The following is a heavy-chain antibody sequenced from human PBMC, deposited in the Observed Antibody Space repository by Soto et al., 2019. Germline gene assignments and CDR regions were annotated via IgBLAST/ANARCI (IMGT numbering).Heavy chain of an antibody. CDR1: GGSFSGYY. Sequence: PSETLSLTCAVYGGSFSGYYWSWIRQPPGKGLEWIGEINHSGSTNYNPSLKSRVTISVDTSKNQFSLKLSSVTAADTAVYYCARGRRFGRYFDWLLPQAPIPVGFDPWGQGTLVTVSS. J-gene: IGHJ5*02. V-gene: IGHV4-34*01. CDR3: ARGRRFGRYFDWLLPQAPIPVGFDP. D-gene: IGHD3-9*01. CDR2: INHSGST.